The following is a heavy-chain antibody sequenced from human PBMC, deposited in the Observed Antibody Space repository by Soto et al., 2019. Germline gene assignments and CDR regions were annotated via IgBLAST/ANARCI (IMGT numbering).Heavy chain of an antibody. CDR2: ISFDGNSL. D-gene: IGHD3-9*01. CDR3: ARTFDTITYYFDY. Sequence: GESLKISCAASQFSFRSYAMHWIRQSPGKGLEWVAVISFDGNSLHYADSVRDRFTISRDNSKNTLYLQMNNLRPEDTAVYYCARTFDTITYYFDYWGQGTVVTVSS. J-gene: IGHJ4*02. V-gene: IGHV3-30-3*01. CDR1: QFSFRSYA.